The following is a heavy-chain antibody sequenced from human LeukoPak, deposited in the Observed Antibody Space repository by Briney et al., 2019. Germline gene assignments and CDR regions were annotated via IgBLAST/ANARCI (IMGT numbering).Heavy chain of an antibody. D-gene: IGHD6-13*01. CDR2: IYYSGST. J-gene: IGHJ4*02. CDR3: ARLYSSSLGRVFDY. CDR1: GGXISSYY. Sequence: PSETLSLTCTVSGGXISSYYCSWIRQPPGKGLQWMGYIYYSGSTNYSPSLKSRVTISVDTSKNQFPLKLSSVTAADTAVYYCARLYSSSLGRVFDYWGQGTLVTVSS. V-gene: IGHV4-59*01.